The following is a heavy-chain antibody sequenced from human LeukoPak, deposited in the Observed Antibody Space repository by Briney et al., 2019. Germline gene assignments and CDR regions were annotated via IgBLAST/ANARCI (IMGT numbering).Heavy chain of an antibody. J-gene: IGHJ4*02. CDR1: GYTLTELS. Sequence: ASVKVSCKVSGYTLTELSMHWVRQAPGKGLEWMGGFDPEDGETIYAQKFQGRVTMTEDTSTDTAYMELSSLRSEDTAVYYCARARYSGGFGELSVYFDYWGQGTLVTVSS. CDR3: ARARYSGGFGELSVYFDY. V-gene: IGHV1-24*01. CDR2: FDPEDGET. D-gene: IGHD3-10*01.